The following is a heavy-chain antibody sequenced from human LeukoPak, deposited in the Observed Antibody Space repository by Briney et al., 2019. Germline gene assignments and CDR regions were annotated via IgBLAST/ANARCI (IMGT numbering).Heavy chain of an antibody. CDR3: ARTPRPLGVVPFDY. CDR1: GYTFTSYD. D-gene: IGHD3-3*01. V-gene: IGHV1-8*03. Sequence: GASVKVSCKASGYTFTSYDINWVRQATGQGLEWMGWMNPNSGNTGYAQKFQGRVTITRNTSISTAYMELSSLRSEDTAVYYCARTPRPLGVVPFDYWGQGTLVTVSS. J-gene: IGHJ4*02. CDR2: MNPNSGNT.